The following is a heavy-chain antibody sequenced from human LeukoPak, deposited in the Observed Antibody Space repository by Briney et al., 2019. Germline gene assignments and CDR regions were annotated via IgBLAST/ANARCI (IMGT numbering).Heavy chain of an antibody. CDR1: GFTFSRHG. CDR2: ISNDGSRK. V-gene: IGHV3-30*03. Sequence: GGSLRLSCAPSGFTFSRHGMHWVRQAPGKGLEWVAIISNDGSRKYYAHSVEGRFTISRDNSKNTLHLQMDSLRAEDTAVYYCARDRAWNYFDYWGQGTLVTVSS. J-gene: IGHJ4*02. D-gene: IGHD3-3*01. CDR3: ARDRAWNYFDY.